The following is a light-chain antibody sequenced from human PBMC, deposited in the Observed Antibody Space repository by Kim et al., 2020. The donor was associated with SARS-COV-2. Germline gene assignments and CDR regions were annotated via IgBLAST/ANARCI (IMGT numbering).Light chain of an antibody. Sequence: GKADSSTCGGNRMGSRRVHGYQQKPGQAPVLVIVYDNDRTSGSPEGFSGSNSGNTATLTISGVEAGDEADYYCQVWESSGDHPGVIFGGGTQLTVL. CDR3: QVWESSGDHPGVI. CDR1: RMGSRR. V-gene: IGLV3-21*01. J-gene: IGLJ2*01. CDR2: YDN.